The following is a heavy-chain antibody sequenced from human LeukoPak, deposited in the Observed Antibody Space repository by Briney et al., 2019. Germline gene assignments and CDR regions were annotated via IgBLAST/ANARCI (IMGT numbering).Heavy chain of an antibody. J-gene: IGHJ4*02. CDR2: IKQDGSGK. D-gene: IGHD6-19*01. V-gene: IGHV3-7*01. Sequence: QTGGSLRLSCAASGFTFSSYWMSWVRQAPGKGLEWVANIKQDGSGKYYVDSVKGRFTISRDNAKNSLYLQMNSLRAEDTAVYYCARVIGYSSGWYRGSDYWGQGTLVTVSS. CDR3: ARVIGYSSGWYRGSDY. CDR1: GFTFSSYW.